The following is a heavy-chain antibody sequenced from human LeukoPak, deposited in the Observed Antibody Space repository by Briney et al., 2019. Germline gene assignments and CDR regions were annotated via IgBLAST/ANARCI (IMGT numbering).Heavy chain of an antibody. CDR3: ARGGYGDYKYFHH. D-gene: IGHD4-17*01. V-gene: IGHV3-30*03. CDR2: ISYDGSNK. CDR1: GFTFSSYG. Sequence: GGSLRLSCAASGFTFSSYGMHWVRQAPGKGLEWVAVISYDGSNKYYADSVKGRFTISRDKSKNTLYLQMNSLRAEDTAVYYCARGGYGDYKYFHHWGQGTLVTVSS. J-gene: IGHJ1*01.